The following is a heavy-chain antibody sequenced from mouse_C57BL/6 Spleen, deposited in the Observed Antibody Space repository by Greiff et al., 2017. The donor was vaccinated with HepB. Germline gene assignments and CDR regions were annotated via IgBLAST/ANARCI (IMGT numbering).Heavy chain of an antibody. CDR1: GYTFTDYY. CDR2: INPNNGGT. J-gene: IGHJ4*01. CDR3: ARSGSSYAMDY. V-gene: IGHV1-26*01. Sequence: EVKLMESGPELVKPGASVKISCKASGYTFTDYYMNWVKQSHGKSLEWIGDINPNNGGTSYNQKFKGKATLTVDKSSSTAYMELRSLTSEDSAVYYCARSGSSYAMDYWGQGTSVTVSS. D-gene: IGHD1-1*01.